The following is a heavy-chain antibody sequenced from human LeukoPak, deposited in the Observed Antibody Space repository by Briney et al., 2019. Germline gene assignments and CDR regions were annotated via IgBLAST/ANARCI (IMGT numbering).Heavy chain of an antibody. J-gene: IGHJ6*03. CDR2: IYYSGSP. D-gene: IGHD6-13*01. CDR1: GGSISSSSYY. CDR3: ARHVGYSSSWYPDYYYYYYMDV. V-gene: IGHV4-39*01. Sequence: PSXTLSLTCTVSGGSISSSSYYWGWNRQPPGKGLEWIVSIYYSGSPSFTPSLLLPLTISLDTSNNQFSLKLSSFTAADTAVYYCARHVGYSSSWYPDYYYYYYMDVWGKGTTVTVSS.